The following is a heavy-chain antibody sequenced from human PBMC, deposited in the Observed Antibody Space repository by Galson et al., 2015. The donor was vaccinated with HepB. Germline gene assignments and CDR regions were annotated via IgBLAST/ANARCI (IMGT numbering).Heavy chain of an antibody. Sequence: SLRLSCAASGFTLSSYWMSWVRQAPGKGLEWVANINQDGREKYYVDSVKGRFTISRDNAKNSLYLQMNSLRAEDTAVYYCARAIAAAGSLWGQGTMVTVSS. D-gene: IGHD6-13*01. V-gene: IGHV3-7*01. CDR1: GFTLSSYW. CDR2: INQDGREK. CDR3: ARAIAAAGSL. J-gene: IGHJ3*01.